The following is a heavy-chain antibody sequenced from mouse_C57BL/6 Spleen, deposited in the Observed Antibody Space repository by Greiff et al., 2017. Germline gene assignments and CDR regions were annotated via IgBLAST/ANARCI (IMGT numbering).Heavy chain of an antibody. CDR2: IHPSDSDT. CDR1: GYTFTSYW. V-gene: IGHV1-74*01. CDR3: AIGLYDGYYLYAMDY. D-gene: IGHD2-3*01. Sequence: QVQLQQPGAELVKPGASVKVSCKASGYTFTSYWMHWVKQRPGQGLEWIGRIHPSDSDTNSNQKFKGKATLTVDKSSSTAYMQLSSLTSEYSAVYYCAIGLYDGYYLYAMDYWGQGTSVTVSS. J-gene: IGHJ4*01.